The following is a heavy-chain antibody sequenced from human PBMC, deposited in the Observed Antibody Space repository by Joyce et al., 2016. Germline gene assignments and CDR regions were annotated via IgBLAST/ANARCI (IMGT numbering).Heavy chain of an antibody. CDR3: AREHCSDTYCYSPYYFDF. J-gene: IGHJ4*02. V-gene: IGHV6-1*01. Sequence: QVQLQQSGPGLVKPSQTLSLACAISGDSVSRTGAAWNWIRQSPSRGLEWVWRTYFRSKGSSDYTVSGRSRITINPDTSRNLFSLQLNSVTPEDTAVYYCAREHCSDTYCYSPYYFDFWGQGILVTVSS. CDR2: TYFRSKGSS. CDR1: GDSVSRTGAA. D-gene: IGHD2-15*01.